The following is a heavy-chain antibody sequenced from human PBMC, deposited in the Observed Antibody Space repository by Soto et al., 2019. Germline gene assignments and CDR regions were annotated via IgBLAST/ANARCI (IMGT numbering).Heavy chain of an antibody. V-gene: IGHV3-33*01. D-gene: IGHD3-22*01. CDR1: GFTFSSYG. CDR2: IWYDGSNK. Sequence: QVQLVESGGGVVQPGRSLRLSCAASGFTFSSYGMHVVRQAPGKGLEWVEVIWYDGSNKYYADSVKGRFTISRDNSKNTLYLQMNSLRAEDTAVYYCARDLGGSVWLAYGMDVWGQGSTVTVSS. J-gene: IGHJ6*02. CDR3: ARDLGGSVWLAYGMDV.